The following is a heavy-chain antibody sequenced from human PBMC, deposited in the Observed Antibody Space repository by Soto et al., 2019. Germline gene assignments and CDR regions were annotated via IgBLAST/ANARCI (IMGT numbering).Heavy chain of an antibody. CDR3: ARQDYNYAYFDF. J-gene: IGHJ4*02. D-gene: IGHD5-18*01. CDR1: GYSLTNDW. CDR2: IYPGDSDT. Sequence: EPLESSCNGSGYSLTNDWIGWVGQMPGKGLEWMGIIYPGDSDTRYSPSFQGQVIISVDQTISTAYLQWSSLQASDTAMYYCARQDYNYAYFDFWGQGTLVTVSS. V-gene: IGHV5-51*01.